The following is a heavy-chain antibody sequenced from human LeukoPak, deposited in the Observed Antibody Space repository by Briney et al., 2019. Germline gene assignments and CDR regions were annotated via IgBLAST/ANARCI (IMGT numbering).Heavy chain of an antibody. CDR1: GFTFDDYA. CDR3: AKDSYSYGFNWFDP. CDR2: ISWNSGSI. J-gene: IGHJ5*02. V-gene: IGHV3-9*01. Sequence: PGGSLRLSCAASGFTFDDYAMHWVRQAPGKGLEWVSGISWNSGSIGYADSVKGRFTISRDNAKKSLYLQMSSLRAEDTALYYCAKDSYSYGFNWFDPWGQGTLVTVSS. D-gene: IGHD5-18*01.